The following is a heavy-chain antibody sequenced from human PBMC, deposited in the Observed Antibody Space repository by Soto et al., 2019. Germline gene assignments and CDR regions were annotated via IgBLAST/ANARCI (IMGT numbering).Heavy chain of an antibody. D-gene: IGHD4-17*01. CDR2: IYSGGST. CDR1: GFTVSSNY. V-gene: IGHV3-53*01. J-gene: IGHJ6*02. Sequence: HPGGSLRLSCAASGFTVSSNYMSWVRQAPGKGLEWVSVIYSGGSTYYADSVKGRFTISRDNSKNTLYLQMNSLRAEDTAVYYCARVTVTSREYYYYYGMDVWGQGTTVTVSS. CDR3: ARVTVTSREYYYYYGMDV.